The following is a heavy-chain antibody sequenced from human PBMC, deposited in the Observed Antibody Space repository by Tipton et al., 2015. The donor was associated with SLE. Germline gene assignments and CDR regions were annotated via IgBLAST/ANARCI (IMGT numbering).Heavy chain of an antibody. Sequence: TLSLTCTVSVGSISSYYWSWTRQPAGKGLEWIGRIYTSGSTNYNPSLKSRVTMSVDTSKNQFSLKLSSVTAADTAVYYCAREWYSSGWPEGAFDIWGQGTMVTVSS. J-gene: IGHJ3*02. V-gene: IGHV4-4*07. CDR2: IYTSGST. D-gene: IGHD6-19*01. CDR1: VGSISSYY. CDR3: AREWYSSGWPEGAFDI.